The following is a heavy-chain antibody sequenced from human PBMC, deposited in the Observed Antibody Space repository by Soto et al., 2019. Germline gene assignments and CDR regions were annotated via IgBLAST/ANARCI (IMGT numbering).Heavy chain of an antibody. V-gene: IGHV1-8*01. J-gene: IGHJ6*02. Sequence: QVQLVQSGAEVKKPGASVKVSCKASAYTFTSFDINWVRQASGQGLEWMGWMNPKSGNTVYAQKCQGRVTMSRHTSISTAYMELSSLRSEDTAVYYCAREGDTYDFWSAKSSGYDYGMDCWGQGPRVPASS. CDR2: MNPKSGNT. CDR1: AYTFTSFD. D-gene: IGHD3-3*01. CDR3: AREGDTYDFWSAKSSGYDYGMDC.